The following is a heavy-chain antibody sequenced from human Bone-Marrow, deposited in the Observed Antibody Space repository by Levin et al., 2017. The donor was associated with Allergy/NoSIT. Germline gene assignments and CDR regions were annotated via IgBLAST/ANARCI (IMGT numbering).Heavy chain of an antibody. CDR3: ARGSGYSSNWYLY. J-gene: IGHJ4*02. CDR2: IKQDGTEK. Sequence: LTGGSLRLSCAASGFSFSSYWMSWVRQAPGKGLEWVANIKQDGTEKYYVDSVKGRLIISRDNAKNSLYLQMNSVRAEDTAVYYCARGSGYSSNWYLYWGQGTLVTVSS. D-gene: IGHD6-13*01. CDR1: GFSFSSYW. V-gene: IGHV3-7*03.